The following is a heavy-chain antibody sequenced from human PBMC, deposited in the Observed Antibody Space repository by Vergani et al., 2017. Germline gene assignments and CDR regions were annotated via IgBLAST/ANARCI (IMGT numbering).Heavy chain of an antibody. D-gene: IGHD2-2*01. CDR3: ARDGTYCSGTSCYDY. CDR1: GFTFSSYS. Sequence: EVQLVESGGGLVQPGGSLRLSCAASGFTFSSYSMNWVRQAPGKGLEWGSYISSSSITIYYADSVKGRFTISRDNAKISLYLQMNSLRAEDTAVYYCARDGTYCSGTSCYDYWGQGTLVTVSS. J-gene: IGHJ4*02. CDR2: ISSSSITI. V-gene: IGHV3-48*01.